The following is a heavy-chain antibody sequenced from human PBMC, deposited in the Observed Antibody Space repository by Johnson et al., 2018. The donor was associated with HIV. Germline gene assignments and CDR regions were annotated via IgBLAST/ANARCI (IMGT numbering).Heavy chain of an antibody. CDR1: GFTFSDYY. V-gene: IGHV3-11*01. D-gene: IGHD3-10*01. CDR2: ISSSGSTI. J-gene: IGHJ3*02. CDR3: AREKPRLVQGVLDAFDI. Sequence: QVQLVESGGGVVQPGRSLRLSCAASGFTFSDYYMSWIRQAPGKGLEWVSYISSSGSTIYYADSVKGRFTISRDNAKKSLFLLMNSLRAEDTAVYYCAREKPRLVQGVLDAFDIWGQGTMVTVSS.